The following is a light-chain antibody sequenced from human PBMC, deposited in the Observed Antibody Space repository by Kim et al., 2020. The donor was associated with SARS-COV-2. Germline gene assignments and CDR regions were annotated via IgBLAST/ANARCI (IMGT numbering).Light chain of an antibody. CDR2: KAS. V-gene: IGKV1-5*03. J-gene: IGKJ1*01. CDR1: QSISIW. CDR3: QQYSSHWT. Sequence: SASVGDRVTITCRDSQSISIWLSWYQQIPGKAPKLLIYKASSLESEVPSRFSGSGSGTEFTLTSSSPQPDDFATYYCQQYSSHWTFGQGTKVDIK.